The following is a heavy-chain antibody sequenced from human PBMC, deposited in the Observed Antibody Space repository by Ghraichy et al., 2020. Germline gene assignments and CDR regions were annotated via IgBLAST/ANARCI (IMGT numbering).Heavy chain of an antibody. D-gene: IGHD6-19*01. V-gene: IGHV4-59*01. J-gene: IGHJ2*01. Sequence: LSCTVSGASIRSYYWSWIRQPPGRGLEWIGYIYFSGSTDYNPSLKSRVSISMDTSKNQFSLKLNSVSAADTAVYYCARVGSGWLYWYFDLWGHGNLVTVSS. CDR3: ARVGSGWLYWYFDL. CDR2: IYFSGST. CDR1: GASIRSYY.